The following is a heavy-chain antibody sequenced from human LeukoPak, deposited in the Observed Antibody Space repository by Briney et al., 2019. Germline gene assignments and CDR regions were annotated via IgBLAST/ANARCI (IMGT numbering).Heavy chain of an antibody. CDR2: IYCSGST. Sequence: SETLSLTCTVSGGSINSYYWSWIRQPPGKGLEWIAYIYCSGSTNYNPSLKSRVTISVDTSKNQFSLKLSSVTAADTAVYFCARNNYVTHFYGLDVWGQGTTVTVSS. J-gene: IGHJ6*02. CDR1: GGSINSYY. CDR3: ARNNYVTHFYGLDV. V-gene: IGHV4-59*01. D-gene: IGHD4-11*01.